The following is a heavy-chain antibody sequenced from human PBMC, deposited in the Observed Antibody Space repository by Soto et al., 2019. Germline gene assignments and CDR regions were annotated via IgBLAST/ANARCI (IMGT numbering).Heavy chain of an antibody. CDR1: GGTFSSYA. D-gene: IGHD2-21*02. J-gene: IGHJ6*02. CDR2: IIPIFGTA. V-gene: IGHV1-69*13. Sequence: SVKVSCKASGGTFSSYAISWVRQAPGQGLEWMGGIIPIFGTANYAQKFQGRVTITADESTSTAYMELSSLRSEDTAVYYCASWSYIVVVTAIPYYYGMDVWGQGTTVTVSS. CDR3: ASWSYIVVVTAIPYYYGMDV.